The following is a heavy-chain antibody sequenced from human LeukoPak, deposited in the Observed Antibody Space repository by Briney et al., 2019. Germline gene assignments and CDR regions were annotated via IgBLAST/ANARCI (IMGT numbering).Heavy chain of an antibody. D-gene: IGHD1-26*01. Sequence: GGSLRLSCAASGFTFSSYGMHWVRQAPGKGLEWVAVISYDGSNKYYADSVKGRFTISRDNAKNSLYLQMNSLRAEDTAVYYCAREYSGSYGERYWYFDLWGRGTLVTVSS. CDR2: ISYDGSNK. CDR1: GFTFSSYG. V-gene: IGHV3-30*03. CDR3: AREYSGSYGERYWYFDL. J-gene: IGHJ2*01.